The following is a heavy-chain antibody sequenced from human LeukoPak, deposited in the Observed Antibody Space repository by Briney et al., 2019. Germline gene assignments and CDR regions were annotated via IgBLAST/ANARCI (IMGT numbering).Heavy chain of an antibody. D-gene: IGHD6-19*01. CDR3: AREAGYSSGYYYFDY. Sequence: PSETLSLTCTVSGGSISSYYWSWIRQPPGKGLEWIGYIYYSGSTNYNPSLKSRVTISVDTSKNQFSLKLSSVTAADTGVYYCAREAGYSSGYYYFDYWGQGTLVTVSS. V-gene: IGHV4-59*01. J-gene: IGHJ4*02. CDR1: GGSISSYY. CDR2: IYYSGST.